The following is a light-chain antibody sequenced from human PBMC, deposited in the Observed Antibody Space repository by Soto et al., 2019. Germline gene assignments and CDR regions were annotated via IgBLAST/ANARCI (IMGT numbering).Light chain of an antibody. J-gene: IGKJ2*01. CDR3: QPYGSSPNT. Sequence: EIVLTQSPGTLSLSPGERATLSCRASQSVSSSYLAWYQQKPGQAPRLLIYGASSRATGIPDRFSGSGSGTDFTFTISRLEPEDFAVYYCQPYGSSPNTFGQGTKLEIK. V-gene: IGKV3-20*01. CDR1: QSVSSSY. CDR2: GAS.